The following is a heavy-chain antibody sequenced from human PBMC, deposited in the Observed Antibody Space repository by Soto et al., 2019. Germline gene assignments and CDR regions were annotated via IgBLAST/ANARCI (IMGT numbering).Heavy chain of an antibody. Sequence: PSKTLSLTCTVSGDSITPYQWSWIRQPPGKGLEWIGGYSGFTDYNPSLESRATISVDHSKNQFSLTLRSVTAADTAVYYCARVYGDFFLFFDYWGQGALFT. CDR3: ARVYGDFFLFFDY. D-gene: IGHD4-17*01. CDR1: GDSITPYQ. J-gene: IGHJ4*02. V-gene: IGHV4-59*01. CDR2: YSGFT.